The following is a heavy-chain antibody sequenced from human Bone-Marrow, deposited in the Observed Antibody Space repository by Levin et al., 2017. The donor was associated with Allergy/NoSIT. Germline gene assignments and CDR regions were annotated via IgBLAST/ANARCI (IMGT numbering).Heavy chain of an antibody. Sequence: MSSETLSLTCTVSGGSISSSSYYWGWIRQPPGTGLEWIGSIYYSGSTYYNPSLKSRVTISVDTSKNQFSLKLSSVTAADTAVYYCARQGGFGTLTKHNAFDIWGQGTMVTVSS. CDR2: IYYSGST. D-gene: IGHD3-10*01. J-gene: IGHJ3*02. CDR1: GGSISSSSYY. CDR3: ARQGGFGTLTKHNAFDI. V-gene: IGHV4-39*01.